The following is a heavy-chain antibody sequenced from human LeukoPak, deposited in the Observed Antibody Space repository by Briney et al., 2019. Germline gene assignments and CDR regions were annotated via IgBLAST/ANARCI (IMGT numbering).Heavy chain of an antibody. D-gene: IGHD5-12*01. CDR1: GGSISSGDYY. V-gene: IGHV4-30-4*01. J-gene: IGHJ4*02. Sequence: SETLSLTCTVSGGSISSGDYYWSWARQPPGTGLEWIGYIYYSGTTYYNPSLKSRVTISVDTSKNQFSLKLSSVTAADTAVYYCARDRLRKLDYWGQGTLATVSS. CDR2: IYYSGTT. CDR3: ARDRLRKLDY.